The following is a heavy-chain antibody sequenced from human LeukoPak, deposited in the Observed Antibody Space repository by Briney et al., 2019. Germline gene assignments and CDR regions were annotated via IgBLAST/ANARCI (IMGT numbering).Heavy chain of an antibody. Sequence: ASVKVSCKASGGTFSSYAISWERQAPGQGLEWMGGIIPIFGTANYAQKFQGRVTITADESTSTAYMELSSLRSEDTAVYYCARAPYYYDSSGYFDTYDYWGQGTLVTVSS. CDR3: ARAPYYYDSSGYFDTYDY. CDR2: IIPIFGTA. D-gene: IGHD3-22*01. V-gene: IGHV1-69*13. J-gene: IGHJ4*02. CDR1: GGTFSSYA.